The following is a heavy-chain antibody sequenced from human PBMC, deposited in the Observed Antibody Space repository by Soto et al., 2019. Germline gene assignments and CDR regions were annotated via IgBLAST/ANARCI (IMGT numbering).Heavy chain of an antibody. J-gene: IGHJ4*02. D-gene: IGHD3-9*01. CDR3: AKSGYDILTGYPYYFDY. CDR2: ISYDGSNK. CDR1: GFTLSSYG. Sequence: PGGSLRLSCAASGFTLSSYGMHWVRQAPGKGLEWVAVISYDGSNKYYADSVKGRFTISRDNSRNTLYLQMNSLRAEDTAVYYCAKSGYDILTGYPYYFDYCCQGTLVTVSS. V-gene: IGHV3-30*18.